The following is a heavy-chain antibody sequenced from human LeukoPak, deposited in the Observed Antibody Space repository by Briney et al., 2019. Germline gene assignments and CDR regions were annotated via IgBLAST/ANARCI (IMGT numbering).Heavy chain of an antibody. Sequence: SETLSLTCTVSGGSISSGGYYWSWIRQHPGKGLEWIGYIYYSGSTYYNPSLKSRVTISVDTSKNQFSLKLSSVTAADTAVYYCARLVVVPAAIGYYYYYMDVWGKGTTVTVSS. V-gene: IGHV4-31*03. CDR3: ARLVVVPAAIGYYYYYMDV. D-gene: IGHD2-2*02. J-gene: IGHJ6*03. CDR2: IYYSGST. CDR1: GGSISSGGYY.